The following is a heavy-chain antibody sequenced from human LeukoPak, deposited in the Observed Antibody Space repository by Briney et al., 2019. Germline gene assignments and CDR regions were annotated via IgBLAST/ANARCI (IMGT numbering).Heavy chain of an antibody. CDR1: GGSISSSSYY. Sequence: SETLSLTCTVSGGSISSSSYYWGWIRQPPGTGLEWIGSIYYSGSTYYNPSLKSRVTISVDTSKNQFSLKLSSVTAADTAVYYCARGLTYYYGSGSNNWFDPWGQGTLVTVSS. CDR2: IYYSGST. J-gene: IGHJ5*02. V-gene: IGHV4-39*07. CDR3: ARGLTYYYGSGSNNWFDP. D-gene: IGHD3-10*01.